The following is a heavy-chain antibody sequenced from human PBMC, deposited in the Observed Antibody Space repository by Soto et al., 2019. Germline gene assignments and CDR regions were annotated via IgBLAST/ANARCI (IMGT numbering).Heavy chain of an antibody. CDR3: ARVDDYGDYSRPDYFDY. CDR1: GFTFSSYS. V-gene: IGHV3-21*01. J-gene: IGHJ4*02. D-gene: IGHD4-17*01. Sequence: GGSLRLSCAASGFTFSSYSMNWVRQAPGKGLEWVSSISSSSSYIYYADSVKGRFTISRDNAKNSLYLQMNSLRAENTAVYYCARVDDYGDYSRPDYFDYWGQGTLVTVSS. CDR2: ISSSSSYI.